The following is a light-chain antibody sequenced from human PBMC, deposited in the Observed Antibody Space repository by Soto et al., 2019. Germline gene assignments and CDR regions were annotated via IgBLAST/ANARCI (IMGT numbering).Light chain of an antibody. CDR1: QSVSGSY. J-gene: IGKJ3*01. V-gene: IGKV3-20*01. Sequence: EIVLTQSPGTLSLSPGERATLSCRASQSVSGSYIAWYQQKPGQAPSLLIYGASSSATGIPDRFSGSGSGTDFTLTISRREPEDLVVYYCQQYVCSSPITFGPGTKVDIK. CDR3: QQYVCSSPIT. CDR2: GAS.